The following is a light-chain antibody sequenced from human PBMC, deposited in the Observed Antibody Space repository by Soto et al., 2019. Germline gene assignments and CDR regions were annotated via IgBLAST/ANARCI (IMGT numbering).Light chain of an antibody. J-gene: IGKJ4*01. Sequence: ETVLTQSPGPVSLSPGESATLSCRASQSIGKSYLAWFQHKPGQAPRLLIYGASTRATGIPDRFRGSGSGTDFTFTVSRLESEDFAVYYCQQYAESPLTFGGGTKVESK. CDR3: QQYAESPLT. CDR1: QSIGKSY. V-gene: IGKV3-20*01. CDR2: GAS.